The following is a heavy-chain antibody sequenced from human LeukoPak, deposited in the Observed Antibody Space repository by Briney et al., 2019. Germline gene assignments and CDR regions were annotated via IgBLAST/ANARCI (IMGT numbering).Heavy chain of an antibody. V-gene: IGHV3-23*01. Sequence: GGSLRLSCAASGFTFSSYGMHWVRQAPGKGLEWVSAISGSGGSTYYADSVKGRFTISRDNSKNTLYLQMNSLRAEDTAVYCCAKARTYYDFGSGYLPSYYYYGMDVWGQGTTVTVSS. J-gene: IGHJ6*02. CDR2: ISGSGGST. CDR1: GFTFSSYG. D-gene: IGHD3-3*01. CDR3: AKARTYYDFGSGYLPSYYYYGMDV.